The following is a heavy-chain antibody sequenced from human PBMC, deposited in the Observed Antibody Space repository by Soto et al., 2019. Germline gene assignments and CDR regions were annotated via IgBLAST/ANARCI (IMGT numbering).Heavy chain of an antibody. CDR2: ISYDGSNK. Sequence: GWSLRLSCAASGFTFSNYAMNWVRQAPGKGLEWVAVISYDGSNKYYADSVKGRFTISRDNSKNTLYLQMNSLRAEDTAVYYCARDQGRQSLDYWGQGTLVTVSS. J-gene: IGHJ4*02. CDR3: ARDQGRQSLDY. CDR1: GFTFSNYA. V-gene: IGHV3-30-3*01. D-gene: IGHD4-4*01.